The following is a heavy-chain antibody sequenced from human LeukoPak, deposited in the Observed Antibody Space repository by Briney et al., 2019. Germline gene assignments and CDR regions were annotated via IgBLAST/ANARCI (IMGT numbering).Heavy chain of an antibody. V-gene: IGHV1-18*01. CDR1: GNTFTNYA. CDR3: ARGGSSGWRTPNDDY. CDR2: ISAYNGNT. Sequence: ASVKVSCKASGNTFTNYAFNWVRQAPGQGLEWMGWISAYNGNTNYAQKVQGRVTMTTDTSTTTAYMELRSLRSDDTAVYYCARGGSSGWRTPNDDYWGQGTLVTVSS. D-gene: IGHD6-19*01. J-gene: IGHJ4*02.